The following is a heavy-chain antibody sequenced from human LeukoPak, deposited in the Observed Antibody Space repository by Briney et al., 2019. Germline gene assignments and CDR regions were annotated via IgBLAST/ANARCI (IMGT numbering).Heavy chain of an antibody. CDR2: ISYDGSNK. D-gene: IGHD3-10*01. CDR3: ARDRSPYYGSDY. J-gene: IGHJ4*02. Sequence: GGSLRLSCAASGFTFSSYAMYWVRQAPGKGLEWVAVISYDGSNKYYADSVKGRFTISRDNSKNTLYLQMNSLRAEDTAVYYCARDRSPYYGSDYWGQGTLVTVSS. V-gene: IGHV3-30-3*01. CDR1: GFTFSSYA.